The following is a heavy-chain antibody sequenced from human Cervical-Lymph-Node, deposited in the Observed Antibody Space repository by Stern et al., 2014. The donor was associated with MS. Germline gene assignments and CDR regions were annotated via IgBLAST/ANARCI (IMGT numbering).Heavy chain of an antibody. V-gene: IGHV1-46*03. Sequence: MQLVESGADVKKPGASVTVSCRTSGYTFIDYYIHWVRQAPGQGLEWVGIINLSDGATTYAQKFQGRVTMTRDTSTNTAYMQLGSLTSEDTAVFFCAREGADNDAFDVWGQGTMVTVSS. D-gene: IGHD1-26*01. CDR1: GYTFIDYY. CDR2: INLSDGAT. CDR3: AREGADNDAFDV. J-gene: IGHJ3*01.